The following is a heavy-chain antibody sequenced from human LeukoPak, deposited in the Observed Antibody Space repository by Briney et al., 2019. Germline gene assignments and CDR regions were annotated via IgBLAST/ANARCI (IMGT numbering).Heavy chain of an antibody. CDR1: GFTFSIYA. D-gene: IGHD2-2*01. CDR2: ISSSSSYI. CDR3: ARGRYCGSASCPFFDY. J-gene: IGHJ4*02. Sequence: PGGSLRLSCAASGFTFSIYAMSWVRQAPGKGLECVSSISSSSSYIYFADSVKGRFTISRDNAKNSLYLQMNSLRAEDTAVYYCARGRYCGSASCPFFDYWGQGTLVTVPS. V-gene: IGHV3-21*01.